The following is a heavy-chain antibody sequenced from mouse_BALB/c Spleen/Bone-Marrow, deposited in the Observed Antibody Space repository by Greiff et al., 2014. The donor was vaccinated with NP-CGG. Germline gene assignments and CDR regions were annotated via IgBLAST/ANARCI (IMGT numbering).Heavy chain of an antibody. CDR2: IDPANGNT. CDR1: GFNIKDTY. D-gene: IGHD1-1*01. J-gene: IGHJ3*01. Sequence: VQLQQSGAELVKPGASVKLSCTASGFNIKDTYMYWVKQRPEQGLEWTGRIDPANGNTKYDPKFQDKATITADTSSNTAYLQLSSLTSEDTAVYYCARYYYGSSLFAYWGQGTLVTVSA. CDR3: ARYYYGSSLFAY. V-gene: IGHV14-3*02.